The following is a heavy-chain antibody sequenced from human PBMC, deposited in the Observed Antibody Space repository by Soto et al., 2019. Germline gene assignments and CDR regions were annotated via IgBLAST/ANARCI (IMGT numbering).Heavy chain of an antibody. D-gene: IGHD3-22*01. CDR3: ARHPFSDYYDSSGYYPHFDY. CDR2: ISAYNGNT. CDR1: CHTFTGYG. J-gene: IGHJ4*02. Sequence: ASGKGSYKGSCHTFTGYGISWVRQAPGQGLEWMGWISAYNGNTNYAQKLQGRVTMTTDTSTSTAYMELRSLRSDDTAVYYCARHPFSDYYDSSGYYPHFDYWGQGTLVPVSS. V-gene: IGHV1-18*01.